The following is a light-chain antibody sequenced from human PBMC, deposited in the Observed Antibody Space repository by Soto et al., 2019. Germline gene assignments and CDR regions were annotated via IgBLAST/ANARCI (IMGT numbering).Light chain of an antibody. J-gene: IGKJ2*01. CDR3: QQCDSYPYT. V-gene: IGKV1-5*01. CDR1: RSISSW. CDR2: DAS. Sequence: DIEMTQSPSTLSASVGDRVSITCRASRSISSWLAWYQQKPGKAPKLLIYDASSLESGVPSRFSGSGSGTQFTLSISSLQPDDFATYYCQQCDSYPYTFGQGTNLEIK.